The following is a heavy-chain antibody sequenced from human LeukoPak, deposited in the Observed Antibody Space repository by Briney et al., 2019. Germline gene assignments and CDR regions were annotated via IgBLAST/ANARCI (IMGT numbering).Heavy chain of an antibody. CDR2: IKQDGSEK. V-gene: IGHV3-7*01. Sequence: GMSPRLACAASGFTFTNYYMGWVRQAPGKGLEWVASIKQDGSEKHYADSVKGRFTISRDNAKNSLYLQMNSLRAEDTAVYYCAGAGYWGQGNLVTVSS. J-gene: IGHJ4*02. CDR1: GFTFTNYY. CDR3: AGAGY.